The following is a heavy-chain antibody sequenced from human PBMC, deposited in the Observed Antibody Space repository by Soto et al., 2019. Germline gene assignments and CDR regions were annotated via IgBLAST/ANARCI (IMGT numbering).Heavy chain of an antibody. CDR2: INPNSGGT. J-gene: IGHJ6*02. D-gene: IGHD3-3*01. Sequence: GASVKVSCKASGYTFTGYYMHWVRQAPGQGLEWMGWINPNSGGTNYAQKFQGWVTMTRDTSISTAYMELSRLRSDDTAVYYCARDYRVRFSHSEGMDVWGQGTTVTVSS. CDR1: GYTFTGYY. CDR3: ARDYRVRFSHSEGMDV. V-gene: IGHV1-2*04.